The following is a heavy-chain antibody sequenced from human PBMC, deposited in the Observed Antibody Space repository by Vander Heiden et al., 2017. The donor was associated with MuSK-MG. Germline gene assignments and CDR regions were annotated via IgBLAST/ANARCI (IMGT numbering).Heavy chain of an antibody. CDR3: ARGRDPDY. V-gene: IGHV4-38-2*02. Sequence: QGLLPESGPALVKPSETLSPTCPVSGYFISSGYYWGWIRQPPGKGLEWLGSISQRGSTDYNPSLKSRVTISVETSKNKLSMKMKSVTAADTAVYYCARGRDPDYWGQGTMVTVSS. D-gene: IGHD3-10*01. J-gene: IGHJ4*02. CDR2: ISQRGST. CDR1: GYFISSGYY.